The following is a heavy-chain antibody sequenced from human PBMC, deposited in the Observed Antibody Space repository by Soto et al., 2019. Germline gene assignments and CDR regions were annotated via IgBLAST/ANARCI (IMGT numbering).Heavy chain of an antibody. D-gene: IGHD6-6*01. Sequence: PGGSLRLSCAASGFTFSGSAMHWVRQASGKGLEWVGRIRSKANSYATAYAASVKGRFTISRDDSKNTAYLQMNSLKTEDTAVYYCTRVIAARDYYYYMDVWGKGTTVTVSS. CDR1: GFTFSGSA. V-gene: IGHV3-73*01. CDR3: TRVIAARDYYYYMDV. J-gene: IGHJ6*03. CDR2: IRSKANSYAT.